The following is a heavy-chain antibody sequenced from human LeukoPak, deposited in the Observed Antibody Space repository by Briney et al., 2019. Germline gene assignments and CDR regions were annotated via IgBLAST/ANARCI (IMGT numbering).Heavy chain of an antibody. CDR2: ISNNGGYT. CDR3: AKQLGYCSDGSCYFPY. CDR1: GFTISRHA. V-gene: IGHV3-23*01. J-gene: IGHJ4*02. Sequence: GGSLRLSCVASGFTISRHAMSWVRQAPGKGLEWVSAISNNGGYTYYADSVQGRFTISRDNSKSTLCLQMNSLRAEDTAVYYCAKQLGYCSDGSCYFPYWGQGTLVTVSS. D-gene: IGHD2-15*01.